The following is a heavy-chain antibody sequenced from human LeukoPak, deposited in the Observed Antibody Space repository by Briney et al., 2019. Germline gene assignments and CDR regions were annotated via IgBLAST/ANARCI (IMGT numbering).Heavy chain of an antibody. J-gene: IGHJ4*02. CDR1: GYTFTSYY. CDR3: ARGRVTRGDYRFDY. V-gene: IGHV1-46*01. Sequence: GASVKVSCKASGYTFTSYYMHWVRQAPGQGLEWMGIINPSGGSTSYAQKFQGRVTMTRDTSIGTAYMELSRLRSDDTAVYYCARGRVTRGDYRFDYWGQGTLVTVSP. CDR2: INPSGGST. D-gene: IGHD4-11*01.